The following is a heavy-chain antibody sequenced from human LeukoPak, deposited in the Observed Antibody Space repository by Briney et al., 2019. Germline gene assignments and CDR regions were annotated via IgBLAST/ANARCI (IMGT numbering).Heavy chain of an antibody. CDR3: ARAYSGFEAFDF. CDR2: INPNSGGT. J-gene: IGHJ4*02. D-gene: IGHD5-12*01. V-gene: IGHV1-2*02. Sequence: ASVKVSCKASGYTFIGYYIHWVRQAPGQGLEWMGWINPNSGGTNYVQNFQGRVTMTRDTSISTAYMELSSLASDDTAVYSCARAYSGFEAFDFWGQGTLVTVSS. CDR1: GYTFIGYY.